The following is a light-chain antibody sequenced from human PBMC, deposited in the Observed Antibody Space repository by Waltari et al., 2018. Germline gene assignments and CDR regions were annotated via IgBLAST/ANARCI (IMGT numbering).Light chain of an antibody. V-gene: IGLV3-19*01. CDR2: GPD. J-gene: IGLJ2*01. CDR1: SLRSYY. CDR3: HSRETFSTRL. Sequence: SSDLTQDPSLSVALGQTVRTTCQGASLRSYYESWYQQRPGQAPILVLYGPDNRPSGIPDRFSGSTSGNTASLTITGAQAEDEADYYCHSRETFSTRLFGGGTRLTV.